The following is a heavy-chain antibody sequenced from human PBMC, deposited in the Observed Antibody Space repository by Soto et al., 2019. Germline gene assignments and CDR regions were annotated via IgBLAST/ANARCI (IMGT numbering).Heavy chain of an antibody. D-gene: IGHD1-1*01. CDR3: EKSFTVATTPIFYYYYGMDV. Sequence: GGSLRLSCAASGFTFSSYGMHWVRQAPGKGLEWVAVISYDGSNKYYADSVKGRFTISRDNSKNTLYLQMNSLRAEDTAVYYCEKSFTVATTPIFYYYYGMDVWGQGTTVTVSS. V-gene: IGHV3-30*18. J-gene: IGHJ6*02. CDR1: GFTFSSYG. CDR2: ISYDGSNK.